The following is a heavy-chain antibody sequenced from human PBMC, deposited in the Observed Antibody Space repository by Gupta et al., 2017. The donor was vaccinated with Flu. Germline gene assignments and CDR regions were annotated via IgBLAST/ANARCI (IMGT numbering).Heavy chain of an antibody. CDR1: GDSIGRGSYY. CDR3: ARPNSMIVYALDI. CDR2: FYYTGTT. V-gene: IGHV4-39*01. D-gene: IGHD2-21*01. Sequence: QLQLLESGPGLVKPSETLSLTCSVSGDSIGRGSYYWGWIRQLPGMRLEWIGRFYYTGTTDYNPSLKSRATISVDRSKNQIFLKLRSVTAADAAVYYCARPNSMIVYALDIWGHGTLVTVSA. J-gene: IGHJ3*02.